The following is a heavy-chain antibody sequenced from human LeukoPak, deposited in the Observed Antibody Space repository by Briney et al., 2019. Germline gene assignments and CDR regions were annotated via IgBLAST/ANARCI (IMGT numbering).Heavy chain of an antibody. V-gene: IGHV3-33*08. Sequence: GGSLRLSCTASGFTTHYWLSWVRQAPGKGLEWVAVIWYDGSNKYYADSVKGRFTISRDNSKNTLYLQMNSLRAEDTAVYYCASLAAAGIDYWGQGTLVTVSS. CDR3: ASLAAAGIDY. CDR2: IWYDGSNK. J-gene: IGHJ4*02. D-gene: IGHD6-13*01. CDR1: GFTTHYW.